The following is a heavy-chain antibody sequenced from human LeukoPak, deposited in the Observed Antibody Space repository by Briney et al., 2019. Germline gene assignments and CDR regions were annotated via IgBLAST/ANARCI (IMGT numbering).Heavy chain of an antibody. Sequence: GESLKISCAASGFTFSNYAMTWGRQAPGKGLEWVSAISGSGGSTYYADFVKGRFTISRDNSKSTLYLQMNSLRAEDTALYYCARYCTGSSCSAGGNYYGMDVWGQGTTVTVSS. CDR3: ARYCTGSSCSAGGNYYGMDV. J-gene: IGHJ6*02. D-gene: IGHD2-2*01. V-gene: IGHV3-23*01. CDR2: ISGSGGST. CDR1: GFTFSNYA.